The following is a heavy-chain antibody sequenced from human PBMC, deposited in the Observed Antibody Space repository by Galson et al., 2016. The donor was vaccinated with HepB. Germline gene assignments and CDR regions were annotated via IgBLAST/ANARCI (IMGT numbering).Heavy chain of an antibody. V-gene: IGHV1-24*01. CDR1: GYTLTELS. J-gene: IGHJ4*02. D-gene: IGHD3-10*01. CDR2: FDHDEGET. CDR3: ATESGHGSSSYNFNY. Sequence: SVKVSCKVSGYTLTELSIHWVRQAPGKGLEWMGSFDHDEGETIYAQKFQGRVAMTEDTSTDTSYMQLSSLRSEDTAVYYCATESGHGSSSYNFNYWGQGALVTVSS.